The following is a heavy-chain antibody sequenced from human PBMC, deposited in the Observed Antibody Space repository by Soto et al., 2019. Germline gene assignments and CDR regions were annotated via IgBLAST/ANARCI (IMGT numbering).Heavy chain of an antibody. V-gene: IGHV1-3*04. D-gene: IGHD2-2*02. CDR3: ARAGDDCSNARCYMILY. J-gene: IGHJ4*02. CDR2: INTGNGNT. CDR1: GYTFSSYA. Sequence: ASVKFSCKASGYTFSSYAMHWVRQAPGQRPEWMGWINTGNGNTKYSENFQGRATITKDTSASTAYMELSSLGSDDTAVYFCARAGDDCSNARCYMILYWGKGTQVTVSS.